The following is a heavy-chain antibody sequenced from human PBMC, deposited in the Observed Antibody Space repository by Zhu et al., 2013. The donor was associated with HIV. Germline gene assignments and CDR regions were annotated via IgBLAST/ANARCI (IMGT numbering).Heavy chain of an antibody. CDR1: GYTFTAFY. Sequence: QVQLLQSGPQVTKPGASIRLSCKTSGYTFTAFYLHWVRQAPGQRPEWMGWINPKSGGTDIARKFDDRLTMTRDTSINTAYMEVTSLTSADTAVYFCARAAPKKCDKRRCYWGTENLWGQGTKVTVSS. J-gene: IGHJ3*01. D-gene: IGHD2-15*01. V-gene: IGHV1-2*02. CDR3: ARAAPKKCDKRRCYWGTENL. CDR2: INPKSGGT.